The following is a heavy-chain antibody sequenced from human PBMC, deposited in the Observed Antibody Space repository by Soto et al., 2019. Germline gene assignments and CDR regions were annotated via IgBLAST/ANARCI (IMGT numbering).Heavy chain of an antibody. Sequence: SETLSVTCTFSGGSIISSYWSWSRQPPGKGLEWIGYIYYSGSTSYNPSLKSRVTISVDASKNQFSLKLSSVTAADTAVYYCGRGDSSSWYGCLDPWGQGTLGTVSS. CDR1: GGSIISSY. J-gene: IGHJ5*02. CDR2: IYYSGST. V-gene: IGHV4-59*01. D-gene: IGHD6-13*01. CDR3: GRGDSSSWYGCLDP.